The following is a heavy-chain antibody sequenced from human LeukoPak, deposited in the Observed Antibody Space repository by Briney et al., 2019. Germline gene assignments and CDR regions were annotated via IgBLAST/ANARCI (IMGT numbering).Heavy chain of an antibody. D-gene: IGHD4-17*01. CDR1: GFTFSSYW. J-gene: IGHJ4*02. V-gene: IGHV3-74*01. CDR3: ARDPVDYGDYSTFDY. CDR2: IITDGTST. Sequence: PGGSLRLSCTASGFTFSSYWMHWVRQTPGKGLVWVSRIITDGTSTSYADSVKGRFTISRDNAKNALYLQMNSLRAEDTAVYYCARDPVDYGDYSTFDYWGQGTLVTVSS.